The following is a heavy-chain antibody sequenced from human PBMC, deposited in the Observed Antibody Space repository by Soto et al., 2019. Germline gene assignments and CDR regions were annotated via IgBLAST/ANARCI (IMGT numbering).Heavy chain of an antibody. Sequence: PSETLSLTCAVSGGSISSNHWWTWVRQPPGKGLEWIGEIYHSGSTNYNPSLKRRVTISVDKSKNQFSLKLSSVTAADTAVYYCARLTPGYSSGWFIDYWGQGTLVT. CDR3: ARLTPGYSSGWFIDY. CDR1: GGSISSNHW. CDR2: IYHSGST. V-gene: IGHV4-4*02. D-gene: IGHD6-19*01. J-gene: IGHJ4*02.